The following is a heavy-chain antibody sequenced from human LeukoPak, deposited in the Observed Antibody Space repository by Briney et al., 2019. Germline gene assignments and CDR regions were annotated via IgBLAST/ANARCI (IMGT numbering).Heavy chain of an antibody. CDR3: ARGGYSYGKDFDY. Sequence: ASVKVSCKASGYAFTGYYMHWVRQAPGQGLEWMGWINPNSGGTNYAQKFHGRVTMTRDTSISTAYMELSRLRSDDTAVYYCARGGYSYGKDFDYWGQGTLVTVSS. CDR1: GYAFTGYY. D-gene: IGHD5-18*01. J-gene: IGHJ4*02. CDR2: INPNSGGT. V-gene: IGHV1-2*02.